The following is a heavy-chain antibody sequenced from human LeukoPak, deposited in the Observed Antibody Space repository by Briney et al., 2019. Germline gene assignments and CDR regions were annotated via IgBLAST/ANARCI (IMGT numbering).Heavy chain of an antibody. CDR1: GGSISSYY. CDR3: ARSPREEFKGFDY. J-gene: IGHJ4*02. V-gene: IGHV4-59*01. CDR2: IYYSGST. D-gene: IGHD2/OR15-2a*01. Sequence: SETLSLTCTVSGGSISSYYWSWIRQPPGKGLEWIGYIYYSGSTNYNPSLKSRVTISVDTSKNQFSLKLSSVTAADTAVYYCARSPREEFKGFDYWGRGTLVTVSS.